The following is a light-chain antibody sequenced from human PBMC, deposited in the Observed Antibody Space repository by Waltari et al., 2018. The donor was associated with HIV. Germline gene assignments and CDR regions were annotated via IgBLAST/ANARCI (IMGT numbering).Light chain of an antibody. CDR3: AALDDSLIDQVV. Sequence: QSVLTQPPSASGTPGQRVTISCSGSSSNVGNNYVYWYQQLPGTAPKLLISIMNQRPSGFPDRCSASKSGTSASLAISGLRSEDEADYYCAALDDSLIDQVVFGGGTKLTVL. J-gene: IGLJ2*01. V-gene: IGLV1-47*01. CDR2: IMN. CDR1: SSNVGNNY.